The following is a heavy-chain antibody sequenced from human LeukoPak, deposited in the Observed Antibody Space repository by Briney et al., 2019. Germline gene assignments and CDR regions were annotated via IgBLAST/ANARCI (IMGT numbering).Heavy chain of an antibody. CDR1: GGTFSSYA. V-gene: IGHV1-69*04. CDR2: IIPILGIA. J-gene: IGHJ3*02. Sequence: SVKVSCKASGGTFSSYAISWVRQAPGQGLEWMGRIIPILGIANYAQEFQGRVTITADKSTSTAYMELSSLRSEDTAVYYCARDPGFLWFGELLAFDAFDIWGQGTMVTVSS. D-gene: IGHD3-10*01. CDR3: ARDPGFLWFGELLAFDAFDI.